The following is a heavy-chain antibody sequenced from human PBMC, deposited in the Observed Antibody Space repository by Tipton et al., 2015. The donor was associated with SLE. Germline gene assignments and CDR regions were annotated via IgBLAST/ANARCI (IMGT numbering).Heavy chain of an antibody. D-gene: IGHD3-22*01. Sequence: TLSLTCTVSGGSISSYYWSWIRQPAGKGLEWIGRIYTSGSTNYNPPLKSRVTMSVDTSKNQFSLKLSSVTAADTAVYYCARGRGYDSSGYPLDAFDIWGQGTMVTVSS. CDR3: ARGRGYDSSGYPLDAFDI. CDR2: IYTSGST. CDR1: GGSISSYY. J-gene: IGHJ3*02. V-gene: IGHV4-4*07.